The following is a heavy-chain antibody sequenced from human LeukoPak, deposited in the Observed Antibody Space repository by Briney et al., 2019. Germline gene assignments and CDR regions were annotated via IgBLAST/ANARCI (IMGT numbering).Heavy chain of an antibody. CDR3: ASYDYVWGSYRAYYFDY. Sequence: GGALRLSCAASGFTFSSSALCWVRPAPGKWLEWVSAVSGSGGSTYYADSVKGRFTISRDNSKNTLYLQMNSLRAEDTAVYYCASYDYVWGSYRAYYFDYWGQGTLVTVSS. CDR1: GFTFSSSA. D-gene: IGHD3-16*02. V-gene: IGHV3-23*01. CDR2: VSGSGGST. J-gene: IGHJ4*02.